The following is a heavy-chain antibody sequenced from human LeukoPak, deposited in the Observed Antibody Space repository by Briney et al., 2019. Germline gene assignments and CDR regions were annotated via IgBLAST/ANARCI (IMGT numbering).Heavy chain of an antibody. J-gene: IGHJ4*02. CDR2: ISAYNGNT. Sequence: GASVKVSCKASGYTFTSYGISWVRQAPGQGLEWMGWISAYNGNTNYAQKLQGRVTMTTDTSTSTAYMELRSLRSDDTAVYYCARDLISSGYSIDPLEGWGQGTLVTVSS. CDR1: GYTFTSYG. V-gene: IGHV1-18*01. CDR3: ARDLISSGYSIDPLEG. D-gene: IGHD3-22*01.